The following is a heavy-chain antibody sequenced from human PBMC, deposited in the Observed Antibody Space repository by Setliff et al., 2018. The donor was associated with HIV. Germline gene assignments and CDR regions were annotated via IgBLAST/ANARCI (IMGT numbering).Heavy chain of an antibody. CDR2: MTSRHDGGTT. Sequence: AGGSLRLSCAASGFTASGSTFSSAWMTWVRQCPGKGLEWLGRMTSRHDGGTTDYAAPVKGRFTFSRDDSTNTLYLQMNNLKIEDTAVYYCVTDDKVAFDVWGRGTMVT. V-gene: IGHV3-15*01. CDR1: GSTFSSAW. CDR3: VTDDKVAFDV. J-gene: IGHJ3*01.